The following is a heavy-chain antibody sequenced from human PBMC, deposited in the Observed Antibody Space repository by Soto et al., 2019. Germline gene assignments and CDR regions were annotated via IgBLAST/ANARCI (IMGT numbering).Heavy chain of an antibody. CDR1: GYTFTGYY. D-gene: IGHD6-19*01. CDR2: INPNSGGT. CDR3: ARDISSGWGSLDY. J-gene: IGHJ4*02. V-gene: IGHV1-2*04. Sequence: QVQLVQSGAEVKKPGASVKVSCKASGYTFTGYYMHWVRQAPGQGLEWMGWINPNSGGTNYAQKFQGWVTMTRDTSSSTAYMELSRLRSDDTAVYYCARDISSGWGSLDYWGQGTLVTVSS.